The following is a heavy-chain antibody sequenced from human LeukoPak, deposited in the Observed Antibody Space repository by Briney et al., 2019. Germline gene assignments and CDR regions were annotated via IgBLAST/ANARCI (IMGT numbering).Heavy chain of an antibody. CDR1: GGTFSSYA. J-gene: IGHJ5*02. Sequence: ASVKVSCKASGGTFSSYAISWVRQAPGQGLEWMGGIIPIFATANYAQKFQGRVTITADESTSTAYMELSSLRSEDTAVYYCARDRFPAPYCGGDCYNWFDPWGQGTLVTVSS. CDR2: IIPIFATA. CDR3: ARDRFPAPYCGGDCYNWFDP. V-gene: IGHV1-69*13. D-gene: IGHD2-21*02.